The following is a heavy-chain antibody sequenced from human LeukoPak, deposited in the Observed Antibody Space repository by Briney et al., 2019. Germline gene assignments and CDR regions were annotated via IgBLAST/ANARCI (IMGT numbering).Heavy chain of an antibody. V-gene: IGHV4-30-4*01. D-gene: IGHD2-15*01. CDR2: IYYSGST. Sequence: SETLPLTCSVSGGSISSGNYYWSWIRQPPGKGLEWIGYIYYSGSTHYNPSLKSRITISVDTSKNQFSLKLSSVTAADTAVYYCARESPTGYCSGDSCYYGGLDCWGQGTLVTVSS. CDR3: ARESPTGYCSGDSCYYGGLDC. CDR1: GGSISSGNYY. J-gene: IGHJ4*02.